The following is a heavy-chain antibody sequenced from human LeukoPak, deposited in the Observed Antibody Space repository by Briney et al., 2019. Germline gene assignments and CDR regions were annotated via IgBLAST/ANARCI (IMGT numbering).Heavy chain of an antibody. V-gene: IGHV6-1*01. CDR2: TYYRSKWYN. CDR3: ARASAGTFGN. Sequence: SRTLSLTCAISGDSVSSNSAAWNWFRQSPSRGLEWLGRTYYRSKWYNDYAVPVKGRITINADTSKNHFSLQLNSVTPEDTAVYYCARASAGTFGNWGQGTLVTVSS. D-gene: IGHD6-13*01. CDR1: GDSVSSNSAA. J-gene: IGHJ4*02.